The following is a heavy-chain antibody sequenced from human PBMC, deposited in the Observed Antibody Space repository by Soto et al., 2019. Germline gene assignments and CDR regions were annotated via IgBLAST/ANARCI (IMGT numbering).Heavy chain of an antibody. CDR3: TREGSAPYYYYGMDA. CDR2: INTHNGNT. J-gene: IGHJ6*02. V-gene: IGHV1-18*01. CDR1: GYTFTTYG. D-gene: IGHD3-10*01. Sequence: QVQLEQSAPEVKKPGASVKVSCKASGYTFTTYGISWVRQAPGQGLERLGWINTHNGNTNYAQNLQGRVIMTADTATNTAYMELRSLRSDDTAIYYCTREGSAPYYYYGMDAWGQGTTVTVSS.